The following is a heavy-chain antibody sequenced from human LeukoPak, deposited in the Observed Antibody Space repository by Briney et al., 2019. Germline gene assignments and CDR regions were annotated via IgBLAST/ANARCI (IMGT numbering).Heavy chain of an antibody. J-gene: IGHJ3*02. CDR3: ARNEYSSSPYAFDI. V-gene: IGHV4-34*01. CDR2: INHSGST. CDR1: GGSFSGYY. Sequence: SETLSLTCAVYGGSFSGYYWSWIRQPPGKGLEWIGEINHSGSTNYNPSLKSRVTISVDTSKNQFSLKLSSVTAADTAVYYCARNEYSSSPYAFDIWGQGTMVTVSS. D-gene: IGHD6-6*01.